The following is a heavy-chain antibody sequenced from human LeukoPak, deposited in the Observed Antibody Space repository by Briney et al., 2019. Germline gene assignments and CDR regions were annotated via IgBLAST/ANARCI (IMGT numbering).Heavy chain of an antibody. V-gene: IGHV3-74*01. CDR3: ASVVGGYYPPVEAFDI. CDR2: INGDGSST. Sequence: GGSLRLSCVASGFTFSSYWMHWVRQAPGKGLVWVSRINGDGSSTSYADSVKGRFTISRDNAKNTLYLQMNSLRAEDTALYYCASVVGGYYPPVEAFDIWGQGTMVTVSS. D-gene: IGHD3-3*01. J-gene: IGHJ3*02. CDR1: GFTFSSYW.